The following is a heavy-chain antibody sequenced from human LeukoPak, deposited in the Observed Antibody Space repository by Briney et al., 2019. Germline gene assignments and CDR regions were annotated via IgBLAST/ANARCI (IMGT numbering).Heavy chain of an antibody. D-gene: IGHD5-24*01. CDR3: ARARRGVEMATIFDY. Sequence: ASVKVSCKASGYTFTSYDINWVRQATGQGLEWMGWISAYNGNTNYAQKLQGRVTLTTATSTSTAYMELRSLRSDDTAVYYCARARRGVEMATIFDYWGQGTLVTVSS. V-gene: IGHV1-18*01. CDR1: GYTFTSYD. J-gene: IGHJ4*02. CDR2: ISAYNGNT.